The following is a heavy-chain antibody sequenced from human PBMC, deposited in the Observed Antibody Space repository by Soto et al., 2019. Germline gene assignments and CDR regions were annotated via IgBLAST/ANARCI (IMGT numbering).Heavy chain of an antibody. Sequence: SETLSLTCTVSGGSVSSSSYYWGWVRQPPGKGLEWIGSVYYSGSTNYNPSLKSRVTISVDTSKNQFSLKLSSVTAADTAVYYCARTPYSSGWSLNPFDDWGQGSLVTVSS. CDR3: ARTPYSSGWSLNPFDD. V-gene: IGHV4-39*07. J-gene: IGHJ4*02. D-gene: IGHD6-19*01. CDR2: VYYSGST. CDR1: GGSVSSSSYY.